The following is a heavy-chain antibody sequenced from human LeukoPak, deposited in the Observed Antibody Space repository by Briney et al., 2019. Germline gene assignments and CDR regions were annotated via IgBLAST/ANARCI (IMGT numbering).Heavy chain of an antibody. Sequence: PGGSLRLSCAASGFTFSSYGMNWVRQAPGKGLEWVSAISGSGGSTYYADSVKGRFTISRDNSKNTLYLQMNSLRAEDTAVYYCARGDSSGWYPFDYWGQGTLVTVSS. V-gene: IGHV3-23*01. D-gene: IGHD6-19*01. J-gene: IGHJ4*02. CDR3: ARGDSSGWYPFDY. CDR1: GFTFSSYG. CDR2: ISGSGGST.